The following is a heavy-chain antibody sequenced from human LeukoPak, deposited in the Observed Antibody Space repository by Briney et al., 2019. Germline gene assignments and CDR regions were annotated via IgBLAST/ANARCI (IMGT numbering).Heavy chain of an antibody. Sequence: GRSLRLSCTASGFTFDDYAMHWVRQAPGKGLEWVSGISWNSGSIGYADSVKGRFTISRDNAKNSLYLQMNSLRAEDTALYYCAKVVSGSHGYFDYWGQGTLVTVSS. CDR1: GFTFDDYA. J-gene: IGHJ4*02. CDR3: AKVVSGSHGYFDY. D-gene: IGHD1-26*01. V-gene: IGHV3-9*01. CDR2: ISWNSGSI.